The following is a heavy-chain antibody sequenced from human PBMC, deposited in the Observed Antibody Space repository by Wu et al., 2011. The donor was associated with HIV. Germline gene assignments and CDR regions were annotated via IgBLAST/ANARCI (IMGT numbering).Heavy chain of an antibody. CDR1: GYTFIDYY. J-gene: IGHJ4*02. Sequence: QVQLVQSGAEVKKPGASVKVSCGASGYTFIDYYIHWVRQAPGQGLEWMGWINPNSGGTNYAQKFQGRVTMTRDTSISRAYMELSRLRYDDTAVYYCAREKDTANDYWGQGTLVTVSS. V-gene: IGHV1-2*02. CDR3: AREKDTANDY. CDR2: INPNSGGT. D-gene: IGHD5-18*01.